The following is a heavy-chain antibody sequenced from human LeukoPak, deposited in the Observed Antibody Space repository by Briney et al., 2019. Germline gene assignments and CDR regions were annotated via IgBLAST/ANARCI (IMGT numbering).Heavy chain of an antibody. CDR1: GFTFSSHS. D-gene: IGHD5-24*01. Sequence: WGSLRISCAASGFTFSSHSMNWIFQSPGKGLELISSISSSSSSIYYADSVKGRFTISRDNAKNSLYLQMNSLRAEDTFVFQAEDGIRDAFDYWGQGILVTVSS. CDR2: ISSSSSSI. CDR3: EDGIRDAFDY. V-gene: IGHV3-21*01. J-gene: IGHJ4*02.